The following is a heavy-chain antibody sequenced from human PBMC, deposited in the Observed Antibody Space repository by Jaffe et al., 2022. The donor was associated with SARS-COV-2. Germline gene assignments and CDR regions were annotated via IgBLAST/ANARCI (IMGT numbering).Heavy chain of an antibody. CDR1: GFTFDDYA. Sequence: EVQLVESGGGLVQPGRSLRLSCAASGFTFDDYAMHWVRQAPGKGLEWVSGISWNSGSIGYADSVKGRFTISRDNAKNSLYLQMNSLRAEDTALYYCAKCHGSCHYGMDVWGQGTTVTVSS. D-gene: IGHD2-15*01. CDR3: AKCHGSCHYGMDV. J-gene: IGHJ6*02. CDR2: ISWNSGSI. V-gene: IGHV3-9*01.